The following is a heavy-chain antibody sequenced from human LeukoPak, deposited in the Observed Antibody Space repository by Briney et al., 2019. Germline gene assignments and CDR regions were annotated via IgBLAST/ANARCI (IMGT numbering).Heavy chain of an antibody. V-gene: IGHV3-23*01. Sequence: GGSLKLSCTASRFTFSTYAMSWVRQAPGKGLEWVSSISGSGDTTYYTGSVKGRFTISRDNSRNALYLQMSSLRAEDTAVYYCAKSQRNDQQVVQRIDYWGQGTLVTVSS. CDR1: RFTFSTYA. J-gene: IGHJ4*02. CDR3: AKSQRNDQQVVQRIDY. CDR2: ISGSGDTT. D-gene: IGHD2-2*01.